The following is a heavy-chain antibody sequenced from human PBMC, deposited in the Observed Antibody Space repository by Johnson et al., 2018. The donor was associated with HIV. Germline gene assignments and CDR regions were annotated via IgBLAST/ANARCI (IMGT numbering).Heavy chain of an antibody. D-gene: IGHD2-21*01. CDR1: GFTFSSYA. CDR2: ISGSGGST. Sequence: VQLVESGGGLVQPGGSLRLSCAASGFTFSSYAMSWVRQAPGKGLEWVSAISGSGGSTYYADSVKDRFTISRDNSKNTLYLKMNSLRAEDTAVYYCARARTVVIARPDAFDIWGQGTMVTVSS. CDR3: ARARTVVIARPDAFDI. V-gene: IGHV3-23*04. J-gene: IGHJ3*02.